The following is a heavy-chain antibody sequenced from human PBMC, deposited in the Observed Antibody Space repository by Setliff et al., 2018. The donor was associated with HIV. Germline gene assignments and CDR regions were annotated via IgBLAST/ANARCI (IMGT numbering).Heavy chain of an antibody. V-gene: IGHV3-23*01. CDR3: AKDIPVEGDSGYDPLFGY. J-gene: IGHJ4*02. Sequence: PGGSLRLSCAASGFTFSSYSMNWVRQAPGKGLEWVSAISGSGGYTYYADSVKGRFTISRDNSKNTLYLQMNSLRAEDTAVYYCAKDIPVEGDSGYDPLFGYWGQGTLVTVSS. D-gene: IGHD5-12*01. CDR1: GFTFSSYS. CDR2: ISGSGGYT.